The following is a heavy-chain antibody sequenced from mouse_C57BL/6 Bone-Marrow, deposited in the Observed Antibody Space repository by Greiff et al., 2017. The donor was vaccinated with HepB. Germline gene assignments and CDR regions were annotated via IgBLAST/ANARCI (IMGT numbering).Heavy chain of an antibody. CDR3: SRSVTTVVAPFAY. CDR2: ISSGSSTI. D-gene: IGHD1-1*01. V-gene: IGHV5-17*01. J-gene: IGHJ3*01. CDR1: GFTFSDYG. Sequence: EVHLVESGGGLVKPGGSLKLSCAASGFTFSDYGMHWVRQAPEKGLEWVAYISSGSSTIDYADTVKGRCTISRDNAKNTLFLQMTSLRSEDTAMYYCSRSVTTVVAPFAYWGQGTLVTVSA.